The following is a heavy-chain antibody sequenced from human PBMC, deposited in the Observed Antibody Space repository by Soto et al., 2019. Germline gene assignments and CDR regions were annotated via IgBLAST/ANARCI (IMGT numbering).Heavy chain of an antibody. CDR2: IYYSGST. CDR1: GGSISSSSYY. CDR3: AGTVWFGEISRSYYMDV. Sequence: PSETLSLTCTVSGGSISSSSYYWGWIRQPPGKGLEWIGSIYYSGSTYYNLSLKSRVTISVDTSKNQFSLKLSSVTAADTAVYYCAGTVWFGEISRSYYMDVWGKGTTVTVSS. J-gene: IGHJ6*03. D-gene: IGHD3-10*01. V-gene: IGHV4-39*01.